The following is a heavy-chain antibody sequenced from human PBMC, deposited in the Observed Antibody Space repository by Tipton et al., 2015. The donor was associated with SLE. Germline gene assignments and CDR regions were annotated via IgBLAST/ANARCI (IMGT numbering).Heavy chain of an antibody. CDR3: ARAPLGL. D-gene: IGHD7-27*01. CDR2: INNSGST. Sequence: TLSLTCAVYGGSFSGYYWSWIRQPPGKGLEWIGEINNSGSTNYNPSLKSRVTISVDTSKNQFSLKLSSVTAADTAVYYCARAPLGLWGQGTLGTVSS. J-gene: IGHJ4*02. CDR1: GGSFSGYY. V-gene: IGHV4-34*01.